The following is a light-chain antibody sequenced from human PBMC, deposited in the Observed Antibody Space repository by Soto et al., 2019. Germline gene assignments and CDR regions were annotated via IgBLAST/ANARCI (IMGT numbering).Light chain of an antibody. CDR3: QQSYSTPVD. CDR2: AAS. Sequence: DIQMTQSPSSLSASVGDRVTITCRASQSISSYLNWYQHKPVKAPRLLIYAASSLQSGVPSRFSGSGSGTDFTLTISSLQPEDSAAYYCQQSYSTPVDFGQGTKLEIK. V-gene: IGKV1-39*01. CDR1: QSISSY. J-gene: IGKJ2*01.